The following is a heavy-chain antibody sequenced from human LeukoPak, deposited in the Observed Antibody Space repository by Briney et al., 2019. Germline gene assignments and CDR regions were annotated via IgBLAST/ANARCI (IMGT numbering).Heavy chain of an antibody. CDR1: GFTFSSYA. J-gene: IGHJ4*02. V-gene: IGHV3-23*01. D-gene: IGHD3-3*01. Sequence: GSLRLSCAASGFTFSSYAMSWVRQAPGKGLEWVSAISGSGGSTYYADSVKGRFTISRDNSKNTLYLQMNSLRAEDTAVYYCAKARLRFLEWLCEANYWGRGTLVTVSS. CDR2: ISGSGGST. CDR3: AKARLRFLEWLCEANY.